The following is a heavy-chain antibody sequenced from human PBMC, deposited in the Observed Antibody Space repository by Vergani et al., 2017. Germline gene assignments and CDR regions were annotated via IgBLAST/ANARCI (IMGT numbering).Heavy chain of an antibody. CDR1: GFTFSSYG. CDR3: AKEMEDRAGGSYYYYYYGMDV. CDR2: IRYDGSNK. D-gene: IGHD1-26*01. Sequence: QVQLVESGGGVVQPGGSLRLSCAASGFTFSSYGMHWVRQAPGKGLEWVAFIRYDGSNKYYADSVKGRFTISRDNSKNTLYLQMNSLRAEDTAVYYCAKEMEDRAGGSYYYYYYGMDVWGQGTTVTVSS. J-gene: IGHJ6*02. V-gene: IGHV3-30*02.